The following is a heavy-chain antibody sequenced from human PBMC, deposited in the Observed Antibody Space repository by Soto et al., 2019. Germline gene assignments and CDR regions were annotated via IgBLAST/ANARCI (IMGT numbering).Heavy chain of an antibody. Sequence: GGSLRRSCAASGFTFSSHVMHWVRQALDKELQMVAATWRDGSSDYYAYSMNGRLTISRDNSANSLYRQMNSLRVGDTAVYYCPRVTLGSCKSGPSYRLQFWVQGTLVTVSS. CDR2: TWRDGSSD. CDR1: GFTFSSHV. D-gene: IGHD4-4*01. V-gene: IGHV3-33*01. J-gene: IGHJ1*01. CDR3: PRVTLGSCKSGPSYRLQF.